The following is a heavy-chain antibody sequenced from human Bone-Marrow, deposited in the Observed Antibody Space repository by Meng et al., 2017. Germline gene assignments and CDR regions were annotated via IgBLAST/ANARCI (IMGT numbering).Heavy chain of an antibody. CDR2: ISSSSSYI. Sequence: LSLTCVASGFTFSSDRMNWVRQAPGKGLEWVSSISSSSSYIYYADSVKGRFTISRDNAKNSRYLHMNRLRAEDTAVYYCARGHPIYGLLSLDYWGQGTLVTVSS. D-gene: IGHD3-3*01. J-gene: IGHJ4*02. CDR1: GFTFSSDR. CDR3: ARGHPIYGLLSLDY. V-gene: IGHV3-21*01.